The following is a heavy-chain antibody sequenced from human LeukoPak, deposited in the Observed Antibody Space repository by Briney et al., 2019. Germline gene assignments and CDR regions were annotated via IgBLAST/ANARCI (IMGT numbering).Heavy chain of an antibody. CDR3: ARGYYGASFDY. J-gene: IGHJ4*02. CDR1: GFTFDDYG. V-gene: IGHV3-20*01. D-gene: IGHD4-17*01. Sequence: PGGSLRLSCAASGFTFDDYGMSWVRQAPGKGLEWVSGINWNGGSTGYADSVKGRFTISRDNAKNSLCLQMNSLRAEDTALYHCARGYYGASFDYWGQGILVTVSS. CDR2: INWNGGST.